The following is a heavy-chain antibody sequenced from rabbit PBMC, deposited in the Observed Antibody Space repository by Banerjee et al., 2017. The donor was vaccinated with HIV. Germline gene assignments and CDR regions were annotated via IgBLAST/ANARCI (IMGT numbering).Heavy chain of an antibody. CDR2: IDTGSSYI. CDR3: ARDLAGSNL. D-gene: IGHD3-3*01. V-gene: IGHV1S40*01. J-gene: IGHJ4*01. CDR1: GFDLSSYG. Sequence: QSLEESGGGLVQPGGSLTLTCTASGFDLSSYGISWVRQAPGKGLEWIACIDTGSSYIYYASWAKGRFTISSTSSTTVTLQMTSLTAADTAIYFCARDLAGSNLWGPGTLVTVS.